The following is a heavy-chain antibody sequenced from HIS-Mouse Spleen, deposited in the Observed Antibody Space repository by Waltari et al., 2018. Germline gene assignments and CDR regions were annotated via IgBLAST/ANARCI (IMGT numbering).Heavy chain of an antibody. D-gene: IGHD6-6*01. V-gene: IGHV3-15*01. CDR1: GFTFSNAW. Sequence: EVQLVESGGGLVKPGGSLRLSCAASGFTFSNAWMSWVRQAPGKGLEWVGRSKIKTDGGTTDYAAPVKGRFTISRDDSKNTLYLQMNSLKTEDTAVYYCTTVSSSFDYWGQGTLVTVSS. J-gene: IGHJ4*02. CDR2: SKIKTDGGTT. CDR3: TTVSSSFDY.